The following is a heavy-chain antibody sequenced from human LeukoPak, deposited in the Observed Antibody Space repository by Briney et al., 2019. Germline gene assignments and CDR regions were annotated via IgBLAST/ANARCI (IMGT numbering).Heavy chain of an antibody. V-gene: IGHV3-23*01. CDR1: GFTFSSYA. Sequence: GGSLRLSCAASGFTFSSYAMSWVRQAPGKGLEWVSAISGSGGSTYYADSVKGRFTISRDNSKNTLYLQMNSLRAEDTAVYYCAKDRGYCELMKSFDYWGQGTLVTVSS. CDR2: ISGSGGST. CDR3: AKDRGYCELMKSFDY. J-gene: IGHJ4*02. D-gene: IGHD2-8*01.